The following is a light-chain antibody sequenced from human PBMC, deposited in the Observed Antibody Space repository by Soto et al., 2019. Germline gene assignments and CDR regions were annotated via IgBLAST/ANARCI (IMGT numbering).Light chain of an antibody. CDR3: QQYNSWPPIT. CDR1: HTVRNN. V-gene: IGKV3-15*01. CDR2: DAS. J-gene: IGKJ5*01. Sequence: EVVLPQFPGTLSLSPGERATLSCRASHTVRNNYLAWYQQKPGQAPRLLIYDASTRATGIPDRFSGGGSGTEFTLTISSLQSEDFVVYYCQQYNSWPPITFGQGTRLEI.